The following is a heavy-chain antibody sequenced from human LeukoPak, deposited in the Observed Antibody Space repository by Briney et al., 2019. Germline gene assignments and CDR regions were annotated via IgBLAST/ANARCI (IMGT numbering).Heavy chain of an antibody. J-gene: IGHJ3*02. CDR3: ARAQVVGSSQWACDM. CDR1: GFTFSIYG. V-gene: IGHV3-69-1*01. Sequence: GGSLRLSCAASGFTFSIYGMNCVRQAPGEGVEWLSVVRSAGSIYYAKSVKGRFTISRDNAKNSLYLQMNSLRDEDTAVYYCARAQVVGSSQWACDMWGQGTKVTVSS. CDR2: VRSAGSI. D-gene: IGHD3-22*01.